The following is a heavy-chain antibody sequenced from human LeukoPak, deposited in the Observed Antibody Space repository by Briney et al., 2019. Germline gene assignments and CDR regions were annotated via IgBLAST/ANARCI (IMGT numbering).Heavy chain of an antibody. V-gene: IGHV4-4*07. Sequence: SETLSLTCTVSGDSINNYYWSWIRQPAGKGLEWIGRIYTSGSANYNPSLKSRVTMSVDTSKNQFSLKLSSVTAADTAVYYCARSRSYGKDYWGQGTLVTVSS. D-gene: IGHD5-18*01. CDR1: GDSINNYY. CDR2: IYTSGSA. J-gene: IGHJ4*02. CDR3: ARSRSYGKDY.